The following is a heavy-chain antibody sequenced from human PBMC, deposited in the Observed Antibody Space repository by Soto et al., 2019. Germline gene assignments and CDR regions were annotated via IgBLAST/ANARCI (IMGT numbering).Heavy chain of an antibody. CDR2: IIPIFRTP. CDR1: GDTFSSFA. J-gene: IGHJ6*02. V-gene: IGHV1-69*12. CDR3: ARDKDREQLGGNYYYALDV. D-gene: IGHD1-1*01. Sequence: QVQLVQSGAEVKKPGSSVKVSCKASGDTFSSFAISWVRQAPGQGLEWMGGIIPIFRTPKYAQKFQGRVTIPADEPTSTGYMELSSLRSEDTAVYYCARDKDREQLGGNYYYALDVWGQGTTVIVSS.